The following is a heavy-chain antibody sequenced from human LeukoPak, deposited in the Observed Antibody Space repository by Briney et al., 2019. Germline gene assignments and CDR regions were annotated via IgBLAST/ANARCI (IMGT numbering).Heavy chain of an antibody. D-gene: IGHD4-11*01. Sequence: KPSETLSLTCTVSGGSISSYYWSWIRQPAGKGLEWIGRIYTSGSTNYNPSLKSRVTMSVDTSKNQFSLKLSSVAAADTAVYFCANSGMTTAATRYYYYMDVWGEGTTVTVSS. J-gene: IGHJ6*03. CDR2: IYTSGST. CDR1: GGSISSYY. CDR3: ANSGMTTAATRYYYYMDV. V-gene: IGHV4-4*07.